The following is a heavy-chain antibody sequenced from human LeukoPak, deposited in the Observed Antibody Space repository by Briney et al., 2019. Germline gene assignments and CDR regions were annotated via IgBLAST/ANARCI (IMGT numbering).Heavy chain of an antibody. CDR3: ARFGELAVRRRAHDY. CDR2: INHSGST. D-gene: IGHD3-10*01. V-gene: IGHV4-34*01. J-gene: IGHJ4*02. CDR1: GGSFGGYY. Sequence: SETLSLTCAVYGGSFGGYYWSWIRQPPGKGLEWIGEINHSGSTNYNPSLKSRVTISVDTSKNQFSLKLSSVTAADTAVYYCARFGELAVRRRAHDYWGQGTLVTVSS.